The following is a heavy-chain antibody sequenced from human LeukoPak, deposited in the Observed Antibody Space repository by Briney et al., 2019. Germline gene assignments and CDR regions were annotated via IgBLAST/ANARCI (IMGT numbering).Heavy chain of an antibody. CDR3: AKRAKYSSSSVYYYYMDV. CDR2: ISGSGGST. Sequence: PGRSLRLSCAASGFTFSSYAMHWVRQAPGKGLEWVSAISGSGGSTYYADSVKGRFTISRDNSKNTLYLQMNSLRAEDTAVYYCAKRAKYSSSSVYYYYMDVWGKGTTVTVSS. J-gene: IGHJ6*03. D-gene: IGHD6-6*01. CDR1: GFTFSSYA. V-gene: IGHV3-23*01.